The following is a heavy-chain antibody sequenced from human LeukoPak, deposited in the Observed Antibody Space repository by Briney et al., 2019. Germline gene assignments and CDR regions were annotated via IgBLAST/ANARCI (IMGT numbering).Heavy chain of an antibody. CDR2: ISSSGSTI. CDR3: AREVYYGDSYNWFDP. J-gene: IGHJ5*02. Sequence: PGGSLRLSCAASRFTFSSYEMNWVRQAPGKGLEWVSYISSSGSTIYYADSVKGRFTISRDNAKNSLYLQMNSLRAEDTAVYYCAREVYYGDSYNWFDPWGQGTLVTVSS. V-gene: IGHV3-48*03. CDR1: RFTFSSYE. D-gene: IGHD4-17*01.